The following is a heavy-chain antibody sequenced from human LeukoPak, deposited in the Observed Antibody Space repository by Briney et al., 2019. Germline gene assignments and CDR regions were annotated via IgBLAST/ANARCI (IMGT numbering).Heavy chain of an antibody. Sequence: GGSLRLSCVAYGFSSGSYSMNWVRQAPGKGLEWISYINSRRDTIYYAESVKGRFTVSRDNANNSLHLQMNSLRAEDTAVYYCARFFVSLVPGPTGLLNDYWGQGTLVTVSS. J-gene: IGHJ4*02. CDR3: ARFFVSLVPGPTGLLNDY. V-gene: IGHV3-48*01. CDR1: GFSSGSYS. D-gene: IGHD2-2*01. CDR2: INSRRDTI.